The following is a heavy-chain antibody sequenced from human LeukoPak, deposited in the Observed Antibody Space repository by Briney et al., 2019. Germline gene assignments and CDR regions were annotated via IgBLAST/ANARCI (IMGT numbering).Heavy chain of an antibody. D-gene: IGHD6-13*01. CDR1: GYTFTSYA. CDR3: ARGAAARGDC. V-gene: IGHV7-4-1*02. CDR2: INTNTGNP. J-gene: IGHJ4*02. Sequence: GASVKVSCKASGYTFTSYAMNWVRQAPGQGLEWMGWINTNTGNPTYAPDFAGRFVFSLDTSVSTAYLQINSLRADDTVLYYCARGAAARGDCWGQGTLVTVSS.